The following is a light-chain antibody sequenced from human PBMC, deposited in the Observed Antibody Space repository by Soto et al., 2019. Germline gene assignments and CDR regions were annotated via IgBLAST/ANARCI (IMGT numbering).Light chain of an antibody. CDR3: ASYTSSSTLV. J-gene: IGLJ1*01. CDR2: DVL. CDR1: SNDVGGHDY. V-gene: IGLV2-14*03. Sequence: QSALTQPASASGSPGQSITISCTGTSNDVGGHDYVSWYQQHPGKAPKLVIYDVLSRPSGVSDRFSGSKSGHTASLTISGLRPEDEADYYCASYTSSSTLVFGTGTKVTVL.